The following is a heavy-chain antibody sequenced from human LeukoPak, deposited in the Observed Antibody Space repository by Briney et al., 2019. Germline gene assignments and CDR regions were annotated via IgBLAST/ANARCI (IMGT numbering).Heavy chain of an antibody. CDR1: GGSISSYH. Sequence: SETLSLTCTVSGGSISSYHWSWIRQPPGKGLEWIGYIYYSGSTNYNPSLKSRVTISVDTSKNQFSLKLSSVTAADTAVYYCAREAYCGGDCYSGFDYWGQGTLVTVSS. CDR3: AREAYCGGDCYSGFDY. J-gene: IGHJ4*02. V-gene: IGHV4-59*01. CDR2: IYYSGST. D-gene: IGHD2-21*02.